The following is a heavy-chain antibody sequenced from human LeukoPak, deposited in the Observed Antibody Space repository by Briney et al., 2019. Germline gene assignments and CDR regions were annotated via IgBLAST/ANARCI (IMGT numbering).Heavy chain of an antibody. CDR3: ARDSGSCRGCAFDI. J-gene: IGHJ3*02. Sequence: GGSLRLYCAASEFTFSNFWMSWVRQAPGKGLEWVANTNTDGSEKYYVDSVKGRVTISRDNAMNFLYLQLNSLRVGDTAVYYCARDSGSCRGCAFDIWGQGTVVTVSS. CDR2: TNTDGSEK. V-gene: IGHV3-7*01. CDR1: EFTFSNFW. D-gene: IGHD1-26*01.